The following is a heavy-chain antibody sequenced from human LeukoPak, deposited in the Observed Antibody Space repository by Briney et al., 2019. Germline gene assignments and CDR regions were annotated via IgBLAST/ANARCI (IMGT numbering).Heavy chain of an antibody. CDR3: AASMAGFNWFDP. D-gene: IGHD6-19*01. CDR1: ASTFSSNW. J-gene: IGHJ5*02. Sequence: GGSLRLSCAASASTFSSNWMHWVRQAPGKGLVWVSRISKDGSSSNYADSVKGRFTISRDNAKNTLYLQMSSLTAEDTAVYYCAASMAGFNWFDPWGQGTLVTVSS. CDR2: ISKDGSSS. V-gene: IGHV3-74*01.